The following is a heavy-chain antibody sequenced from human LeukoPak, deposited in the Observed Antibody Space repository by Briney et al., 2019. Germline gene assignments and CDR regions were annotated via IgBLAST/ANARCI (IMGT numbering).Heavy chain of an antibody. CDR1: GFTFNTYW. D-gene: IGHD3-10*01. CDR3: ATYYSVGVGAFDI. V-gene: IGHV3-7*01. J-gene: IGHJ3*02. CDR2: VRPDGREQ. Sequence: TGGSLRLSCSASGFTFNTYWMSWVRQAPGKGLQWVANVRPDGREQRYVDSVKGRFTISRDNAKNLVYLQMNSLRTDDTGVYYCATYYSVGVGAFDIWGQGTMVTVSS.